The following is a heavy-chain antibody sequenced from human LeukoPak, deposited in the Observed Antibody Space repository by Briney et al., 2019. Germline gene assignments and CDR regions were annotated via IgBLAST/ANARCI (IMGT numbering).Heavy chain of an antibody. J-gene: IGHJ4*02. CDR1: GGTFSSYA. Sequence: SVTVSCKASGGTFSSYAISWVRQAPGQGLEWMGRIIPILGIANYAQKFQGRVTITADKSTSTAYMELSSLRSEDTAVYYCARESRDYGDYGYWGQGTLVTVSS. D-gene: IGHD4-17*01. V-gene: IGHV1-69*04. CDR2: IIPILGIA. CDR3: ARESRDYGDYGY.